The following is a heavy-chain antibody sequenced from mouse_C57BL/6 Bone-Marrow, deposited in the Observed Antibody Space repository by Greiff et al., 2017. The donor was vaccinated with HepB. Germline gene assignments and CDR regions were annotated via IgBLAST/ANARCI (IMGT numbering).Heavy chain of an antibody. CDR1: GYTFTSYT. CDR2: INPSSGYT. CDR3: ARSRGSSYAWFAY. Sequence: QVQLQQSGAELARPGASVKMSCKASGYTFTSYTMHWVKQRPGQGLEWIGYINPSSGYTKDNQKFKDKATLTADKSSSTAYMQLSSLTSEDSAVYYCARSRGSSYAWFAYWGQGTLVTVSA. D-gene: IGHD1-1*01. V-gene: IGHV1-4*01. J-gene: IGHJ3*01.